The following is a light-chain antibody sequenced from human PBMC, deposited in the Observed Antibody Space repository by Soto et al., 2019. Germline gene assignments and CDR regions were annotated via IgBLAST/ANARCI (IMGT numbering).Light chain of an antibody. J-gene: IGKJ2*01. Sequence: EIVMTQSPATLSVSPGERATLSCRASQSVSSNLAWYQQKPGQAPRLLIYGASTRATGIPARFSGSGSGTDFTLTISSLQSEDFAVYYCQQYNNWPITFG. CDR2: GAS. V-gene: IGKV3-15*01. CDR1: QSVSSN. CDR3: QQYNNWPIT.